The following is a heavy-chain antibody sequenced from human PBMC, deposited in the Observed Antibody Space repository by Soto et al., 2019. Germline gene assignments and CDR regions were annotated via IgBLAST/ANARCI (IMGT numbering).Heavy chain of an antibody. CDR2: IYYSGST. D-gene: IGHD1-26*01. V-gene: IGHV4-59*01. CDR3: AREDRRVGATSDHNWFEP. J-gene: IGHJ5*02. CDR1: GGSISSYY. Sequence: SETLSLTCTVSGGSISSYYWSWIRQPPGKGLEWIGYIYYSGSTNYNPSLKSRVTISVDTSKNQFSLKLSSVTAADTAVYYCAREDRRVGATSDHNWFEPWGQGTLVTVSS.